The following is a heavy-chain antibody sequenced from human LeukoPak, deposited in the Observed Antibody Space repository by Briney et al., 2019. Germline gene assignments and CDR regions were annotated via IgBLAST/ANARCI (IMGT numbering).Heavy chain of an antibody. D-gene: IGHD3-10*01. J-gene: IGHJ6*03. V-gene: IGHV4-4*07. CDR3: ARDRYHYGSGSYPYMDV. CDR1: GVSISSYY. CDR2: IHTSGST. Sequence: SETLSLTCTVSGVSISSYYWSWIRQPAGKGLEWIGRIHTSGSTKYNPSLMSRVTMSVDTSKNQFSLKVSSVTAADTAVYYCARDRYHYGSGSYPYMDVWGKGTTVTISS.